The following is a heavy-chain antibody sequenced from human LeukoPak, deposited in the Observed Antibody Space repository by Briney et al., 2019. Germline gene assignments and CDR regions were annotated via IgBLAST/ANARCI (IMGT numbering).Heavy chain of an antibody. D-gene: IGHD3-10*01. CDR3: AKDTVRGSRCLDY. J-gene: IGHJ4*02. CDR2: IRYDGSNK. V-gene: IGHV3-30*02. CDR1: GFTFSTYG. Sequence: GGSLRLSCAASGFTFSTYGMLWVRQAPGQGPEWVALIRYDGSNKYYADSVKGRFTISRDNSKNTLYLQMNSLRAEDTAVYYCAKDTVRGSRCLDYWGQGTLVTVSS.